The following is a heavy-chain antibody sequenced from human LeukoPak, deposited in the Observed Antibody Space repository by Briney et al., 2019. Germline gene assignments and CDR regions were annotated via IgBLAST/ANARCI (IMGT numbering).Heavy chain of an antibody. CDR3: ARVVAVAGTIAFDI. J-gene: IGHJ3*02. V-gene: IGHV1-18*01. D-gene: IGHD6-19*01. CDR2: ISAYNGNT. CDR1: GYTFTSYG. Sequence: ASVKVSCKASGYTFTSYGISWVRQAPGQGLERMGWISAYNGNTNYAQKLQGRVTMTTDTSTSTAYMELRSLRSDDTAVYYCARVVAVAGTIAFDIWGQGTMVTVSS.